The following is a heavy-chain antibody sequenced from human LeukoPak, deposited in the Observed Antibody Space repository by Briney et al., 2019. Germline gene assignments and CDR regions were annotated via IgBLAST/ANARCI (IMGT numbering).Heavy chain of an antibody. CDR3: ARDIGGSFYGRPFDY. CDR2: ISSSSSYI. CDR1: GFTFSSYS. J-gene: IGHJ4*02. Sequence: KPGGSLRLSCAASGFTFSSYSMNWVRQAPGKGLEWVSSISSSSSYIYYADSVKGRFTISRDNAKNSLYLQMNSLRAEDTAIYYCARDIGGSFYGRPFDYWGQGTLVTVSS. V-gene: IGHV3-21*01. D-gene: IGHD1-26*01.